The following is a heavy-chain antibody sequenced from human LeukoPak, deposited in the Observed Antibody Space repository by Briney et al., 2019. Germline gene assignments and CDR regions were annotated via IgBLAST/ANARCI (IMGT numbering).Heavy chain of an antibody. J-gene: IGHJ4*02. CDR2: ISGSSSAI. CDR3: AKGHHLSSGFDY. D-gene: IGHD6-19*01. Sequence: PGGSLRLSCAASGXTFSAYSMNWVRQAPGKGLEWVSSISGSSSAIYYRDSVKGRFTISRDNSKNMLYLQMNSLRAEDTAVYYCAKGHHLSSGFDYWGQGTLVTVSS. V-gene: IGHV3-48*01. CDR1: GXTFSAYS.